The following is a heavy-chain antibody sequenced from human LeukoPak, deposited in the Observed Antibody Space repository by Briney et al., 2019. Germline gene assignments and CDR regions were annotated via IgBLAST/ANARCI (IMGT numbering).Heavy chain of an antibody. J-gene: IGHJ4*02. D-gene: IGHD6-13*01. CDR3: ARGGGIAAAGTIVY. Sequence: ASVKVSCKASGYTFTGYYMHWVRQAPGQGLEWMGWISAYNGNTNYAQKLQGRVTMTTDTSTSTAYMELRSLRSDDTAVYYCARGGGIAAAGTIVYWGQGTLVTVSS. CDR2: ISAYNGNT. CDR1: GYTFTGYY. V-gene: IGHV1-18*04.